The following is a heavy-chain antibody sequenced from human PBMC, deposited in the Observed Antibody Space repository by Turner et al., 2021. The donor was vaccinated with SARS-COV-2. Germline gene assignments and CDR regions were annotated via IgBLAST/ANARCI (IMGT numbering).Heavy chain of an antibody. Sequence: QVQLVQSGAEVKKPGASVKVSCKASGYTFTGYYIHWVRQAPGQGLEWMGWINPNSGSTNYAQKFQSRVTMTRDTSISTAYMELSRLRSDDTAVYYCAINDMVRGVMEGYYGMDVWGQGTTVTVSS. V-gene: IGHV1-2*02. J-gene: IGHJ6*02. D-gene: IGHD3-10*01. CDR3: AINDMVRGVMEGYYGMDV. CDR2: INPNSGST. CDR1: GYTFTGYY.